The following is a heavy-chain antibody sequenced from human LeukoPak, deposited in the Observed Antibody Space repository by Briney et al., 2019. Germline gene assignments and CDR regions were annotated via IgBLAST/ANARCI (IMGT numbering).Heavy chain of an antibody. J-gene: IGHJ4*02. Sequence: SETLSLTCSVSRDYIRHIDYYWVWIRQPPGRGLEWIGNVYKTGTTSYNPSLSSRAAMSIDTSKSQFSLRVNSVTAADTAVYYCARLIVGCTDGVCYKGHLYWGQGTLVTVSS. CDR1: RDYIRHIDYY. CDR3: ARLIVGCTDGVCYKGHLY. V-gene: IGHV4-39*07. CDR2: VYKTGTT. D-gene: IGHD2-8*01.